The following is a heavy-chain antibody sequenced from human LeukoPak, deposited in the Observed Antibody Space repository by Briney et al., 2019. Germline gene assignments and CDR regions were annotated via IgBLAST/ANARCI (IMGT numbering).Heavy chain of an antibody. CDR3: ARGDSSSWYPSLSYYYYGMDV. D-gene: IGHD6-13*01. V-gene: IGHV7-4-1*02. Sequence: ASVKVSCKASGYTFTSYAMNWVRQAPGQGLEWMGWINTNTGNPTYAQGFTGRFVFSLDTSVSTAYPQISSLKAEDTAVYYCARGDSSSWYPSLSYYYYGMDVWGQGTTVTVS. CDR2: INTNTGNP. CDR1: GYTFTSYA. J-gene: IGHJ6*02.